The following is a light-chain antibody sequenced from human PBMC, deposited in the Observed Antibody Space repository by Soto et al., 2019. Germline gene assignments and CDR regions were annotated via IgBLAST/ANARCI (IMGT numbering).Light chain of an antibody. J-gene: IGKJ2*01. Sequence: DIQMTQSPSTLSASVGDRVTITCRASQSISSWLAWYQQKPGTAPTLLIYKASTLESGVPSRFSGSGSGTEFTLTISSLQPDDFATYYCQQYNSYLYTFGQGTKLEIK. CDR1: QSISSW. V-gene: IGKV1-5*03. CDR3: QQYNSYLYT. CDR2: KAS.